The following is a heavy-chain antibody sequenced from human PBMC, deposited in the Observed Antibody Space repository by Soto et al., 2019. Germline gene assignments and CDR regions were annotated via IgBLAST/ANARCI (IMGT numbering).Heavy chain of an antibody. V-gene: IGHV3-49*03. CDR1: GLSFGTYT. J-gene: IGHJ4*02. CDR2: IRGEAYGVAT. CDR3: CSPKPSYATSLHYFDN. Sequence: SLRLSCSASGLSFGTYTISWFRPAPLKVLEWVGFIRGEAYGVATEYAPSVKGSFTISRDDSKGLAYLQMNSLKTEDTAVYYCCSPKPSYATSLHYFDNWGQGTLLAVSS. D-gene: IGHD2-15*01.